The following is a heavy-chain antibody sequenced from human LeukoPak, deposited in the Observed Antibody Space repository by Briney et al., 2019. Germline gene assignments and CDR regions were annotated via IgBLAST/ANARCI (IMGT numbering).Heavy chain of an antibody. D-gene: IGHD5-24*01. CDR3: ARSPVGRWLQLSKGVDY. CDR2: VSYDGRNE. J-gene: IGHJ4*02. CDR1: GFTFWSYG. V-gene: IGHV3-30*03. Sequence: GGSLRLSCAASGFTFWSYGMHWVRQAPGKGLEWVAVVSYDGRNEYYADSVKGRLTISRDNSKNTLYLQMNSLRAEDTAVYYCARSPVGRWLQLSKGVDYWGQGTLVTVSS.